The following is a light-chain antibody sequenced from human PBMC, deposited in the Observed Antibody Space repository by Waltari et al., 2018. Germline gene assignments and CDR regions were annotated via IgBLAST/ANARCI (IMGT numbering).Light chain of an antibody. Sequence: QSALTQPASVSGSPGQSITISCTGTSSDVGCYNLFSWYQQHPGKAPKLMIYEGSKRPSGVSNRFSGSKSGNTASLTISGLQAEDEADYYCCSYAGSSYVFGTGTKVTVL. CDR2: EGS. CDR1: SSDVGCYNL. J-gene: IGLJ1*01. V-gene: IGLV2-23*01. CDR3: CSYAGSSYV.